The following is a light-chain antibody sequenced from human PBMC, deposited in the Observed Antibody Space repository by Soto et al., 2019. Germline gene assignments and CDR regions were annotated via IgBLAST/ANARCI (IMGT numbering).Light chain of an antibody. CDR1: SSDVGGYSY. CDR3: CSYAGAFIYV. CDR2: DVS. V-gene: IGLV2-11*01. J-gene: IGLJ1*01. Sequence: QSVLTQPRSVSGSPGHSVTISCTGTSSDVGGYSYVSWYQQHPGKAPKLLISDVSKRTSGVPDRFSGSKFGNTASLTISGLQAEDEDDYYCCSYAGAFIYVFGSGTKVTVL.